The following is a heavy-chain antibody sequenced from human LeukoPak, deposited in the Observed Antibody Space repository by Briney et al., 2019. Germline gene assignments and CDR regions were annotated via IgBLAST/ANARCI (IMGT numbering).Heavy chain of an antibody. Sequence: ASVTVSCRASGYTFTGYYMHWVRQAPGQGLEWMGWINPNSGGTNYAQKFQGRVTMTRDTSISTAYMELSRLRSDDTAVYYCARVGITGTTGALDPWGQGTLVTVSS. CDR1: GYTFTGYY. V-gene: IGHV1-2*02. CDR3: ARVGITGTTGALDP. J-gene: IGHJ5*02. D-gene: IGHD1-7*01. CDR2: INPNSGGT.